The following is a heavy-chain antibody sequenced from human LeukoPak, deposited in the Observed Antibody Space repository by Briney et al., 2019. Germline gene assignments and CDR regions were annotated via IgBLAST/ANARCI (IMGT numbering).Heavy chain of an antibody. D-gene: IGHD6-13*01. Sequence: PSETLSLTCTVSGGSISSYYWSWIRQPPGKGLEWIGYIYYSGSTNYNPSLKSRVTISVDTSKNQFSLKLSSVTAADTAVYYCARDGAAGSFDYWGLGTLVTVSS. J-gene: IGHJ4*02. V-gene: IGHV4-59*01. CDR3: ARDGAAGSFDY. CDR1: GGSISSYY. CDR2: IYYSGST.